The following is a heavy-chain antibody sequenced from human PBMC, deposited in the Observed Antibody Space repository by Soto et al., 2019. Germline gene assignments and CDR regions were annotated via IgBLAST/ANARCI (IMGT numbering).Heavy chain of an antibody. Sequence: GGSLRLSCAASGFTFSSYAMHWVRQAPGKGLEWVAVISYDGSNKYYADSVKGRFTISRDNSKNTLYLQMNSLRAEDTAVYYCARTPTGEGAAAGPYYYYGMDVWGQGTTVTVSS. V-gene: IGHV3-30-3*01. CDR1: GFTFSSYA. CDR3: ARTPTGEGAAAGPYYYYGMDV. D-gene: IGHD6-13*01. J-gene: IGHJ6*02. CDR2: ISYDGSNK.